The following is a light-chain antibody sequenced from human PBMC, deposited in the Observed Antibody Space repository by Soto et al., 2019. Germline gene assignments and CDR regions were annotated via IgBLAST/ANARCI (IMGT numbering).Light chain of an antibody. J-gene: IGKJ4*01. CDR3: QQYGSSPPT. Sequence: EIVLTQSPATLSLSPGERATLSCRASQSVSSTYLAWYQQKPGQAPGLLLYGASNRASGIPDRFAGSGSGTDFTLTISRLEPEDFAVYYCQQYGSSPPTVGGGTKVDSK. CDR1: QSVSSTY. CDR2: GAS. V-gene: IGKV3-20*01.